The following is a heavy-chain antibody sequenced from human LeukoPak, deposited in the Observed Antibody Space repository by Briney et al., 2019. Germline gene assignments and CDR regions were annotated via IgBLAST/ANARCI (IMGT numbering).Heavy chain of an antibody. Sequence: ASVKVSCKASGYTFTGYYMHWVRQAPGQGLEWMGWINPNSGGTNYAQKFQGRVTMTRDTSISTAYMELSRLRSDDTAVYYCARPPDYGDPAILDYWGQGTLVTASS. D-gene: IGHD4-17*01. V-gene: IGHV1-2*02. J-gene: IGHJ4*02. CDR1: GYTFTGYY. CDR3: ARPPDYGDPAILDY. CDR2: INPNSGGT.